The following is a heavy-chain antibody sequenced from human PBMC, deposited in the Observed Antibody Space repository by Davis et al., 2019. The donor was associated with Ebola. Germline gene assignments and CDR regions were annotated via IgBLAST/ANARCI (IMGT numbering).Heavy chain of an antibody. V-gene: IGHV3-74*01. CDR3: ARDRGPHYYGMDV. CDR2: INSDGSST. CDR1: GFTFSSYW. J-gene: IGHJ6*02. Sequence: GESLKISCAASGFTFSSYWMHWVRQAPGKGLVWVSRINSDGSSTSYADSVKGRFTISRDNAKNSLYLQMNSLRAEDTAVYYCARDRGPHYYGMDVWGQGTTVTVSS.